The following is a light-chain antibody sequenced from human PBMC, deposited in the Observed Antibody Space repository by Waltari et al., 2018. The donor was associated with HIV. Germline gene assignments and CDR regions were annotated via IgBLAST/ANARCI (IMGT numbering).Light chain of an antibody. CDR2: DTS. CDR1: DTINTNN. Sequence: DTVLTQSPGTLSLSPGGRVTLPCTACDTINTNNLAWYQQRAGLPPRLLIYDTSSRATGIPDRFICSGSGTDFTLTISRLEPEDFALYVCQQYEPSPPMYTFGQGTRLEV. CDR3: QQYEPSPPMYT. V-gene: IGKV3-20*01. J-gene: IGKJ2*01.